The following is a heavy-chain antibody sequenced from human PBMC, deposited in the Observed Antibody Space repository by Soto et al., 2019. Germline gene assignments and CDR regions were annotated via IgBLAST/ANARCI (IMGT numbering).Heavy chain of an antibody. CDR2: ISSSGSTI. CDR1: GFTFSSYE. CDR3: ASTWIQLWAPFDY. J-gene: IGHJ4*02. D-gene: IGHD5-18*01. Sequence: GGSLRLSCAASGFTFSSYEMNWVRQAPGKGLEWVSYISSSGSTIYYADSVKGRFTISRDNAKNSLYLQMNSLRAVDTAVYYCASTWIQLWAPFDYWGQGTLVTVSS. V-gene: IGHV3-48*03.